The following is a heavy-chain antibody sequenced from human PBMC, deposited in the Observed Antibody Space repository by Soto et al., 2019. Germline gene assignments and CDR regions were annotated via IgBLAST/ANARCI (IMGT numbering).Heavy chain of an antibody. CDR2: INHSGST. D-gene: IGHD6-19*01. CDR3: ARPKKYNSGWYGGYFFDY. V-gene: IGHV4-34*01. Sequence: SETLSLTCAVYGGSFSDYFWSWIRQPPGRGLEWIGEINHSGSTNHNPSLKSRVTISVDTPKNQFSLKLSSVTAADTAVYYCARPKKYNSGWYGGYFFDYWGQGTLVTVSS. J-gene: IGHJ4*02. CDR1: GGSFSDYF.